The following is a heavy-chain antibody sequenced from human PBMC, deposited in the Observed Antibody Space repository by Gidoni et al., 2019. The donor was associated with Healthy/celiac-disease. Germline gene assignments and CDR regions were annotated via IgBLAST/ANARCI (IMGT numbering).Heavy chain of an antibody. D-gene: IGHD3-16*01. CDR1: GFTFSDHY. Sequence: EVQLVESGGGLVQPGGSLRLSCAASGFTFSDHYMDWVRQAPGKGLEWVGRTRNKANSYTTEYAASVKGRFTISRDDSKNSLYLQMNSLKTEDTAVYYCARVLTAIQDAFDIWGQGTMVTVSS. J-gene: IGHJ3*02. V-gene: IGHV3-72*01. CDR3: ARVLTAIQDAFDI. CDR2: TRNKANSYTT.